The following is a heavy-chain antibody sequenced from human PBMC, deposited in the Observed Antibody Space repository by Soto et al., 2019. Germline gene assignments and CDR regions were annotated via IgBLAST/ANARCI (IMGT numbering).Heavy chain of an antibody. CDR1: GGSISSYY. Sequence: SETLSLTCTVSGGSISSYYWSWIRQPPGKGLEWIGYIYYSGSTNYNPSLKSRVTISVDTSKNQFPLKLSSVTAADTAVYYCARGHSSSWHYFGYWGQGTLVTVSS. D-gene: IGHD6-13*01. CDR2: IYYSGST. J-gene: IGHJ4*02. V-gene: IGHV4-59*01. CDR3: ARGHSSSWHYFGY.